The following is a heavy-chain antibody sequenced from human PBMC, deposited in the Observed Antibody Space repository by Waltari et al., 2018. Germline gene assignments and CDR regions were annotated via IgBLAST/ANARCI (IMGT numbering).Heavy chain of an antibody. CDR3: ARDLDGYSYGYELAGAFDI. D-gene: IGHD5-18*01. CDR1: GYTFTGYY. J-gene: IGHJ3*02. Sequence: QVQLVQSGAEVKKPGASVKVSCKASGYTFTGYYMHWVRQAPGQGLEWMGRINPNSGGTNYAQKFQGRVTMTRDTSISTAYMELSRLRSDDTAVYYCARDLDGYSYGYELAGAFDIWGQGTMVTVSS. CDR2: INPNSGGT. V-gene: IGHV1-2*06.